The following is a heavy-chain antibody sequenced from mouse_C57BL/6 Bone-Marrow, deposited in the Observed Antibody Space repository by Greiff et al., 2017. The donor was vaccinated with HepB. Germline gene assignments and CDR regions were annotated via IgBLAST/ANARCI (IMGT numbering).Heavy chain of an antibody. J-gene: IGHJ2*01. Sequence: VKLQQPGAELVKPGASVKLSCKASGYTFTSYWMHWVKQRPGQGLEWIGMIHPNSGSTNYNEKFKSKATLTVDKSSSTAYMQLSSLTSEDSAVYYCARWGVTARYWGQGTTLTVSS. CDR2: IHPNSGST. D-gene: IGHD1-2*01. CDR1: GYTFTSYW. V-gene: IGHV1-64*01. CDR3: ARWGVTARY.